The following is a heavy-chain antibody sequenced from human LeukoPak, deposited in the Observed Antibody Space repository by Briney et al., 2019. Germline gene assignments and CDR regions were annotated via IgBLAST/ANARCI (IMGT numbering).Heavy chain of an antibody. J-gene: IGHJ4*02. Sequence: PGGSLRLSCAASGFTFSSYGMHWFRQAPGKGLEWVAVIWYDGSNKYYADSVKGRFTISRDNSKNTLYLQMNSLRAEDTAVYYCAKDRAHYSSGWRGFFDYWGQGTLVTVSS. CDR1: GFTFSSYG. CDR2: IWYDGSNK. V-gene: IGHV3-33*06. D-gene: IGHD6-19*01. CDR3: AKDRAHYSSGWRGFFDY.